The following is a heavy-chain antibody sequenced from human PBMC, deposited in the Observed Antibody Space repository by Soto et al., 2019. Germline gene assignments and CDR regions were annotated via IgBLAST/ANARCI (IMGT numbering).Heavy chain of an antibody. CDR3: ARETGAPYYYGMDV. V-gene: IGHV5-51*01. D-gene: IGHD3-10*01. CDR2: IYPGDSDT. J-gene: IGHJ6*02. Sequence: GESLKISRKGSGYSFPNFWIGWVRQVPGKGLEWMGVIYPGDSDTRYSPSFQGQVTISADKSISTAYLQWNSLEASDSAIYYCARETGAPYYYGMDVWGQGTTVTVSS. CDR1: GYSFPNFW.